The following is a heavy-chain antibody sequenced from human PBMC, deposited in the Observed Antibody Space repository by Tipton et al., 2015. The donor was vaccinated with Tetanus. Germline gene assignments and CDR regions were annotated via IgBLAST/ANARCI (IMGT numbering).Heavy chain of an antibody. CDR2: VSDSGST. CDR1: GGSIAAGGYY. J-gene: IGHJ6*02. CDR3: ARATPSGSYFVRYYSMDA. V-gene: IGHV4-30-4*08. D-gene: IGHD3-22*01. Sequence: TLSLTCTVSGGSIAAGGYYWSWIRQPPGKGLEWIGYVSDSGSTYSNPSLRSRIIISVDTSKNQFSLILSSVTAADTAVYYCARATPSGSYFVRYYSMDAWGQGTTVVVSS.